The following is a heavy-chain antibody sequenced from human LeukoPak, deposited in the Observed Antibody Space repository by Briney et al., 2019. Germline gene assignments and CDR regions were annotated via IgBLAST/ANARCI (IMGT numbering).Heavy chain of an antibody. CDR2: FDPEDGET. J-gene: IGHJ4*02. Sequence: ASVKVSCKVSGYTLTELSMHWVRQAPGKGLEWMGGFDPEDGETIYAQKFQGRVTMTEDTSTETAYMDVSSLRSEDTAVYYCATGTYYYDSSGYYVLDYWGQGTLVTVSS. D-gene: IGHD3-22*01. CDR1: GYTLTELS. V-gene: IGHV1-24*01. CDR3: ATGTYYYDSSGYYVLDY.